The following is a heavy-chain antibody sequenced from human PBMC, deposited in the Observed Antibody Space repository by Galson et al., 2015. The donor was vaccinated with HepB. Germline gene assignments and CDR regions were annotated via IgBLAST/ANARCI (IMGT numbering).Heavy chain of an antibody. D-gene: IGHD7-27*01. Sequence: SLRLSCAASGFTFSSYSMNWVRQAPGKGLEWVSYISSSSSTMYYADSVKGRFTISRDNAKNSLYLQMNSLRAEDTAVYYCARPTGDGRYAFDIWGQGTMVTVSS. CDR2: ISSSSSTM. CDR3: ARPTGDGRYAFDI. J-gene: IGHJ3*02. CDR1: GFTFSSYS. V-gene: IGHV3-48*01.